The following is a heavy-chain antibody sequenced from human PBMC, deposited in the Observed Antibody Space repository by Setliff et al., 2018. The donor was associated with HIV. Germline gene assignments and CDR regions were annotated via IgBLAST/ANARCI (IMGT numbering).Heavy chain of an antibody. CDR2: AYHTGST. CDR3: ARVSLDLKYYDSAGYTHPLYFFDY. Sequence: SETLSLTCAVYGGSFSGYYWSWIRQPPGKGLEWIGEAYHTGSTNYSPSLERGVTISVDTSKNQFSLALTSVTAADTAIYFCARVSLDLKYYDSAGYTHPLYFFDYWGQGKLVTVSS. V-gene: IGHV4-34*01. CDR1: GGSFSGYY. D-gene: IGHD3-16*01. J-gene: IGHJ4*02.